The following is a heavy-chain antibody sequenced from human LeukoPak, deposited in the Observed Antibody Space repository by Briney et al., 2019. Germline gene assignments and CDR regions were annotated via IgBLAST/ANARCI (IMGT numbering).Heavy chain of an antibody. CDR2: IYTSGST. V-gene: IGHV4-4*07. CDR3: AGGYCSSTSCPLYYYYYMDV. CDR1: GGSISSYY. D-gene: IGHD2-2*01. Sequence: NPSETLSLTCTASGGSISSYYWSWIRQPAGKGLEWIGRIYTSGSTNYNPSLKSRVTISVDTSKNQFSLKLSSVTAADTAVYYCAGGYCSSTSCPLYYYYYMDVWGKGTTVTVSS. J-gene: IGHJ6*03.